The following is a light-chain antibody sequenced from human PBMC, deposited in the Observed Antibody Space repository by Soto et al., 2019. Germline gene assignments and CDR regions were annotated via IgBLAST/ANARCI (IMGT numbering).Light chain of an antibody. CDR3: QQYGTLPIT. J-gene: IGKJ5*01. CDR1: QSVRTY. CDR2: DAS. Sequence: EIVLTQSPVTLSLSPWERATLSCRASQSVRTYLAWYQVKPGQAPRLLIYDASRRASGVPARFSGSGSGTDFTLTISSLEPEDFAVYYCQQYGTLPITFGQGTRLEIK. V-gene: IGKV3-11*01.